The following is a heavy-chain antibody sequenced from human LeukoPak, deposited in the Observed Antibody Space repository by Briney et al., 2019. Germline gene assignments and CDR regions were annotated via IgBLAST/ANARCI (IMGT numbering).Heavy chain of an antibody. V-gene: IGHV3-30-3*01. CDR1: GFTFSSYA. D-gene: IGHD5-12*01. CDR2: ISYDGSNK. J-gene: IGHJ3*02. CDR3: ARGPEVAYGAADFDI. Sequence: PGGSLRLSCAASGFTFSSYAMHWVRQAPGKGLEWVAVISYDGSNKYYADSVKGRFTISRDNSKNTLYLQMNSLRAEDTAVYYCARGPEVAYGAADFDIWGQGTMVTVSS.